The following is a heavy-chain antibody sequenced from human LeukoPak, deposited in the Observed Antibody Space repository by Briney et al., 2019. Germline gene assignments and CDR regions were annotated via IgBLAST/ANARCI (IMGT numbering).Heavy chain of an antibody. CDR2: IRGDGSVK. D-gene: IGHD3-22*01. J-gene: IGHJ3*02. V-gene: IGHV3-7*01. CDR3: SRDANYYDSSRHYFDAFDI. CDR1: GFMFSKYW. Sequence: SGGSLRLSCEASGFMFSKYWMTWVRQAPGRGWAGGANIRGDGSVKYLLDSVKGRFSISRDNAKNSLSLEMNNLRAEDTAVYYCSRDANYYDSSRHYFDAFDIWGRGTMVTVSS.